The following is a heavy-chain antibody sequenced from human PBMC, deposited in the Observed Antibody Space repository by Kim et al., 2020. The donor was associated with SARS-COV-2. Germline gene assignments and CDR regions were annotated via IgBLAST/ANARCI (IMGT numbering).Heavy chain of an antibody. V-gene: IGHV5-51*01. Sequence: GESLKISCKGSGYSFTSYWIGWVRQMPGKGLEWMGIIYPGDSDTRYSPSFQGQVTISADKSISTAYLQWSSLKASDTAMYYCARNINYYGSGSLYSGDWYFDLWGRGTLVTVSS. CDR2: IYPGDSDT. CDR3: ARNINYYGSGSLYSGDWYFDL. CDR1: GYSFTSYW. J-gene: IGHJ2*01. D-gene: IGHD3-10*01.